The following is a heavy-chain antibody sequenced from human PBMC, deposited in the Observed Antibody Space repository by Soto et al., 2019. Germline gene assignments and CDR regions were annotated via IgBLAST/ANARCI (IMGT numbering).Heavy chain of an antibody. D-gene: IGHD3-10*01. Sequence: SETLSLTCTVSGGSISSYYWSWIRQPPGKGLEWIGYIYYSGSTNYNPSLKSRVTISVDTSKNQFSLKLSSVTAADTAVHYCARRYGSAFDFWGQGTTVTVSS. CDR1: GGSISSYY. CDR3: ARRYGSAFDF. J-gene: IGHJ3*01. CDR2: IYYSGST. V-gene: IGHV4-59*01.